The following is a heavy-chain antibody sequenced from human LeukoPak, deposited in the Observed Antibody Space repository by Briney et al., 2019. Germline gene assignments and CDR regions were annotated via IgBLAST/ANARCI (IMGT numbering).Heavy chain of an antibody. D-gene: IGHD3-3*01. V-gene: IGHV4-39*01. CDR1: GGSISSSSYY. CDR2: IYYSGST. Sequence: SETLSLTCTVSGGSISSSSYYWGWIRQPPGKGREWIGSIYYSGSTYYNPSLKSRVTISVDTSKNQFSLKLSSVTAADTAVYYCATTPAYYDFWSGYYAFDIWGQGTMVTVSS. CDR3: ATTPAYYDFWSGYYAFDI. J-gene: IGHJ3*02.